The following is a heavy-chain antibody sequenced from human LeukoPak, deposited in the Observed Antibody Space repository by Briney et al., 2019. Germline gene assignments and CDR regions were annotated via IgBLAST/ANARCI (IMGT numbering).Heavy chain of an antibody. CDR3: ARLSYGYNWIDP. J-gene: IGHJ5*02. CDR2: VYYSGST. D-gene: IGHD3-10*01. CDR1: GGSFSGYY. V-gene: IGHV4-34*01. Sequence: SETLSLTCAVYGGSFSGYYWSWIRQPPGKGLEWIGSVYYSGSTYYNPSLKSRVTISIDTSKNQFSLKLSSVTAADTAVYYCARLSYGYNWIDPWGQGTLVTVSS.